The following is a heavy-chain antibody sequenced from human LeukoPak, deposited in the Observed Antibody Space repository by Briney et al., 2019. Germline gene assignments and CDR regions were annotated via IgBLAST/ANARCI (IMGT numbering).Heavy chain of an antibody. CDR3: ARFYDSSGYYTFDY. D-gene: IGHD3-22*01. Sequence: ASVKASCKASGYTFTGYYMHWVRQAPGQGLEWMGWINPNSGGTNYAQKFQGRVTMTRDTSISTAYMELSRLRSDDTAVYYCARFYDSSGYYTFDYWGQGTLVTVSS. CDR1: GYTFTGYY. J-gene: IGHJ4*02. V-gene: IGHV1-2*02. CDR2: INPNSGGT.